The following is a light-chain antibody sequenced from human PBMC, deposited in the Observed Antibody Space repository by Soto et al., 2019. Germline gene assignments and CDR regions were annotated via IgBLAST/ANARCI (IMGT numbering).Light chain of an antibody. V-gene: IGLV2-18*02. J-gene: IGLJ1*01. CDR3: SSYTSSNTYV. CDR2: DVG. CDR1: SSDVGSYNR. Sequence: QSVLTQPPSVSGSPGQSVTISCTGTSSDVGSYNRVSWYQQPPGTAPKLMIYDVGNRPSGVPDRFSVSKSGNTASLTISGLQADDEADYYCSSYTSSNTYVFRTGTKVTVL.